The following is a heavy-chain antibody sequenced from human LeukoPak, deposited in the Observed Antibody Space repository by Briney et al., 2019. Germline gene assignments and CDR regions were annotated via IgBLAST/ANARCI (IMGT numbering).Heavy chain of an antibody. CDR2: MNPNSGNT. CDR1: GYTFTSHD. D-gene: IGHD5-18*01. V-gene: IGHV1-8*01. Sequence: ASVKVSCKASGYTFTSHDINWVRQATGQGLEWMGWMNPNSGNTGYAQKFQGRVTMTRNISISTVYMELNSLRSEDTAVYYCAKDRIQLWPYYWGQGTLVTVSS. CDR3: AKDRIQLWPYY. J-gene: IGHJ4*02.